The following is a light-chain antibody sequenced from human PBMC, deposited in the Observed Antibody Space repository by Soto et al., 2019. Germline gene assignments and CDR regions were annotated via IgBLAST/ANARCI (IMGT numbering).Light chain of an antibody. Sequence: EIVMTQSPATLSVSPGERATLSCRASQSVSSNLAWYQQKPGQAPRLLIYGASTRATGIPARFSGSGSGTEFTLTISSLQSEDFAVYYCQQYYSTLCTFGQGTKLEIK. CDR3: QQYYSTLCT. J-gene: IGKJ2*02. CDR2: GAS. CDR1: QSVSSN. V-gene: IGKV3-15*01.